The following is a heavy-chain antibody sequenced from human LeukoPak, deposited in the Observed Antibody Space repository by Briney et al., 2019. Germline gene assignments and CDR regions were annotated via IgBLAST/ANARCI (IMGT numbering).Heavy chain of an antibody. Sequence: SETLSLTCTVSGGSISSYYWSWIRQPPGKGLEWIGFIYYSGSTNYSPSLKSRVTISVDTSKNQFSLKLTSVTAADTAVYYCARRAGTYYFDYWGQGTLVTVSS. CDR3: ARRAGTYYFDY. CDR1: GGSISSYY. D-gene: IGHD1-14*01. CDR2: IYYSGST. J-gene: IGHJ4*02. V-gene: IGHV4-59*08.